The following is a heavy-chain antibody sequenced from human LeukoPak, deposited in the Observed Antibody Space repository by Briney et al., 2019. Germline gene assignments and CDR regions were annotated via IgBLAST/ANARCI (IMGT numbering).Heavy chain of an antibody. Sequence: TSETLSLTCTVSGGSISSYYWSWIRQPPGKGLEWIGYIYYSGSTNYNPSLKSRVTISVDTSKKQFSLKLSSVTAADTAVYYCARGRYSYGPGGFDYWGQGTLVTVSS. V-gene: IGHV4-59*01. CDR3: ARGRYSYGPGGFDY. D-gene: IGHD5-18*01. CDR2: IYYSGST. J-gene: IGHJ4*02. CDR1: GGSISSYY.